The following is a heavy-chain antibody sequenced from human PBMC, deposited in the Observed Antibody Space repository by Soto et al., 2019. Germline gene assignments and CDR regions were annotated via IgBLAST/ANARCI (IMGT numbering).Heavy chain of an antibody. J-gene: IGHJ4*02. CDR3: AREIVEVAGQTYFDY. V-gene: IGHV1-2*02. Sequence: SVQVSCKASGYTFTRYYMHSVRQAPGQGLEWMGWINPNSGGTNYAQKFQGRVTMTRDTSISTAYMELSRLRSEDTAVYNCAREIVEVAGQTYFDYWGQGTLVTVSS. CDR1: GYTFTRYY. CDR2: INPNSGGT. D-gene: IGHD6-19*01.